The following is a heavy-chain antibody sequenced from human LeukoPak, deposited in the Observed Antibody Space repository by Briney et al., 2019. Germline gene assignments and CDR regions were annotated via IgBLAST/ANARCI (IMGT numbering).Heavy chain of an antibody. Sequence: SVKVSCKGSGYTFTSYGIGWVRQAPGQGLEWMGGIIPIFGVANYAQKFQGRGTITADKSTSTAYMELSSLRSEDTAVYYCASGYDILTGYYTPSFDYWGQGTLVTVSS. CDR2: IIPIFGVA. D-gene: IGHD3-9*01. CDR3: ASGYDILTGYYTPSFDY. V-gene: IGHV1-69*10. CDR1: GYTFTSYG. J-gene: IGHJ4*02.